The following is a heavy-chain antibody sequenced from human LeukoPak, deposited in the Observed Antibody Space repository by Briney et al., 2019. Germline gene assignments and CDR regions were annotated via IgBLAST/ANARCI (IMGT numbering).Heavy chain of an antibody. CDR3: ARVSGFYYYGSGTANYYYYGMDV. V-gene: IGHV4-34*01. D-gene: IGHD3-10*01. CDR1: GGSFSGYY. J-gene: IGHJ6*02. Sequence: PSETLSLTCAVYGGSFSGYYWSWIRQPPGKGLEWIGEINHSGCTNYSPSLKSRVTISVDTSKNQFSLKLSSVTAADTAVYYCARVSGFYYYGSGTANYYYYGMDVWGQGTTVTVSS. CDR2: INHSGCT.